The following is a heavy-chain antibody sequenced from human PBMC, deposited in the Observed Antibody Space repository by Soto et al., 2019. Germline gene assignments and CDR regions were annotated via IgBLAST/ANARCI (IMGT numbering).Heavy chain of an antibody. V-gene: IGHV1-69*13. CDR3: ARGSDYSSATY. CDR1: GGTFSRYA. D-gene: IGHD3-22*01. CDR2: IIPMFGTT. J-gene: IGHJ4*02. Sequence: SVKVSCKASGGTFSRYAISWVRQAPGQGLRWMGGIIPMFGTTNYAQKFQGRVTISADESRSTAYMELRSLTSQDTAVYYCARGSDYSSATYWGQGTLVTVSS.